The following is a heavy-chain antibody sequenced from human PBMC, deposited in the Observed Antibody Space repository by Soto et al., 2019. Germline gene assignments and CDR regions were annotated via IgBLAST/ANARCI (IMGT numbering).Heavy chain of an antibody. CDR2: ISGSGGST. D-gene: IGHD5-18*01. CDR1: GFTFSSYA. V-gene: IGHV3-23*01. CDR3: AKPRIQLWYTTNYYYGMDV. Sequence: PGGSLRLSCLASGFTFSSYAMSWVRQAPGKGLEWVSAISGSGGSTYYADSVKGRFTISRDNSKNTLYLQMNSLRAEDTAVYYCAKPRIQLWYTTNYYYGMDVWGQGTTVTVSS. J-gene: IGHJ6*02.